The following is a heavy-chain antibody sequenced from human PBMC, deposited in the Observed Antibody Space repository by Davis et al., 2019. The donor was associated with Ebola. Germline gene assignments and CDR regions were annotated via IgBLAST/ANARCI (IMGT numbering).Heavy chain of an antibody. D-gene: IGHD5-24*01. CDR3: ARGGRWLQNGFDP. J-gene: IGHJ5*02. V-gene: IGHV3-23*01. CDR2: ISGSGGST. Sequence: GESLKISCAASGFTFTNAWMIWVRQAPGKGLEWVSAISGSGGSTYYADSVKGRFTISRDNAKNTLYLQMNSLRAEDTAVYYCARGGRWLQNGFDPWGQGTLVTVSS. CDR1: GFTFTNAW.